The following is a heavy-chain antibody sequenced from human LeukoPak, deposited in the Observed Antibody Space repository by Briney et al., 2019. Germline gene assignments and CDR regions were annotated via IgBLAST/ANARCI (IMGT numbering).Heavy chain of an antibody. CDR3: ARDRGYSFDY. CDR2: IKSDGSTT. Sequence: GGSLRLSCAASGFAFNTYWMHWVRQAPGKGLEWVSHIKSDGSTTTYADSVKGRFTISRDNAKNTLYLQMNSLRAEDTAVYYCARDRGYSFDYWGQGTLVTVSS. J-gene: IGHJ4*02. CDR1: GFAFNTYW. V-gene: IGHV3-74*01. D-gene: IGHD6-13*01.